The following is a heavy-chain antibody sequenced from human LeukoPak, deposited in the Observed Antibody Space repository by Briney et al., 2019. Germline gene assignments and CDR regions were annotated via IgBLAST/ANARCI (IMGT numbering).Heavy chain of an antibody. D-gene: IGHD3-22*01. CDR1: GGSISSYY. V-gene: IGHV4-59*01. Sequence: SETLSLTCTVSGGSISSYYWSWIRQPPGTGLEWNGYIYYSGSTNYNPSLKSRVTISVDTSKNQFSLKLSSVTAADTAVYYCARDSNYYDSSGYRYYFDYWGQGTLVTVSS. CDR2: IYYSGST. CDR3: ARDSNYYDSSGYRYYFDY. J-gene: IGHJ4*02.